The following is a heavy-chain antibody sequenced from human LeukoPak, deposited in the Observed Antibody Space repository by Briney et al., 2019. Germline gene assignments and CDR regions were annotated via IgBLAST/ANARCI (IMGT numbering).Heavy chain of an antibody. CDR2: IIPIFGTA. CDR1: GGTFSSYA. CDR3: AIALNGGYRPTDY. J-gene: IGHJ4*02. D-gene: IGHD1-26*01. V-gene: IGHV1-69*13. Sequence: ASVKVSCKASGGTFSSYAISWVRQAPGQGLEWMGGIIPIFGTANYAQKFQGRVTITADESTSTAYMELSSLRSEDTAVYYCAIALNGGYRPTDYWGQGTLVTVSS.